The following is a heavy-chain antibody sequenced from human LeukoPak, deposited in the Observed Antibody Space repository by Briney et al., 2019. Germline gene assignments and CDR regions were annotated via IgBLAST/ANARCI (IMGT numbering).Heavy chain of an antibody. V-gene: IGHV2-5*02. CDR3: AHYPLTGGGYWYFDL. J-gene: IGHJ2*01. D-gene: IGHD7-27*01. Sequence: ESGPTLVNPTQTLTLTCTFSGFSLSTSGVAVGWIRQPPGKALECLALIFWDDDKRYSPSLKDRLTITKDTSKNQVVLTMTNMDPVDTATYYCAHYPLTGGGYWYFDLWGRGTLVTVSS. CDR2: IFWDDDK. CDR1: GFSLSTSGVA.